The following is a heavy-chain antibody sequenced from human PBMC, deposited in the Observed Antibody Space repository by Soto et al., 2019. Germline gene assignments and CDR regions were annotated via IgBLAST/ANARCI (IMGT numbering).Heavy chain of an antibody. CDR2: ILYSGST. D-gene: IGHD6-13*01. V-gene: IGHV4-31*03. Sequence: QVQLQESGPGLVKPSQTLSLICTVSGGSINSGGYYWNWIRQHPGKGLEWIGYILYSGSTYYNPFLRSRVTISADTSENQFSLNLSSVTAADTAVYFCARGDRQSGYSSSWVFDYWGQGTLVNVSS. CDR1: GGSINSGGYY. J-gene: IGHJ4*02. CDR3: ARGDRQSGYSSSWVFDY.